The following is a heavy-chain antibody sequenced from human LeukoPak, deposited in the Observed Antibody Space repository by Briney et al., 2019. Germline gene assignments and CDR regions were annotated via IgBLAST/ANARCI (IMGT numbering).Heavy chain of an antibody. CDR2: INPSAGST. CDR3: ATAQNRGASRDYGTDV. CDR1: GYTFSSYY. D-gene: IGHD1/OR15-1a*01. V-gene: IGHV1-46*01. J-gene: IGHJ6*02. Sequence: ASVKVSCKASGYTFSSYYIHWVRQAPGQGLEWMGIINPSAGSTSYAQKFQGRVTMTEDTSTDTAYMELSSLRSEDTAVYYCATAQNRGASRDYGTDVWGQGTTVTVSS.